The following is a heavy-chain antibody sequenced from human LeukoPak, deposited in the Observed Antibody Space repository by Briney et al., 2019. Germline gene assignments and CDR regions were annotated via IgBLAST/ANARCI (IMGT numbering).Heavy chain of an antibody. CDR1: GYTFTSYG. D-gene: IGHD4-23*01. CDR2: ISAYNGNT. V-gene: IGHV1-18*01. Sequence: GASVKVSCKASGYTFTSYGISWVRQAPGQGLEWMGWISAYNGNTNYAQKLQGRVTMTTDTSTSTAYMELRSLRSDDTAVYYCARHLDDYGGIYYFDYWGQGTLVTVSS. CDR3: ARHLDDYGGIYYFDY. J-gene: IGHJ4*02.